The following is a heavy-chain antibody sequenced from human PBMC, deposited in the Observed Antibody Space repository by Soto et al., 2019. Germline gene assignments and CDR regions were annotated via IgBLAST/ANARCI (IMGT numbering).Heavy chain of an antibody. J-gene: IGHJ6*02. CDR1: GFTISNAW. Sequence: EAQLVESGGGLVKPGGSLRLSCAASGFTISNAWMNWVRQAPGKGLEWVGRIKTNGEGGTTDYAAPVKGRFVISRDDSKNTLYLQMNSRRPDDTAVYYCTSGYVEGVWGQGTTVTVSS. CDR2: IKTNGEGGTT. CDR3: TSGYVEGV. D-gene: IGHD1-1*01. V-gene: IGHV3-15*07.